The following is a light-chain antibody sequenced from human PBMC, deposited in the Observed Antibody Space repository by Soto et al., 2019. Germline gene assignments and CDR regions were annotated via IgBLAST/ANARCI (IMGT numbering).Light chain of an antibody. CDR3: SSYTTTSSLL. V-gene: IGLV2-14*01. J-gene: IGLJ2*01. Sequence: QSALTQPASVSGSLGQSITIACTGTSSDVGAYDSVSWYQQHPDKAPKLLIYEVTNRPSGVSNRFSGSKSGNTASLTISGLQADDEADYYCSSYTTTSSLLFGGGTKLTVL. CDR1: SSDVGAYDS. CDR2: EVT.